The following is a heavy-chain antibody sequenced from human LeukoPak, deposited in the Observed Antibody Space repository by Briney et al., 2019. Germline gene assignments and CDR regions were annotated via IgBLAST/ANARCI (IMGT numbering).Heavy chain of an antibody. CDR3: ARDRAVVVIPANDAFDI. CDR2: IWYDGSNK. V-gene: IGHV3-33*08. CDR1: GFTFSSYG. Sequence: PGGSLRLSCAASGFTFSSYGMNWVRRAPGKGLEWVAVIWYDGSNKYYADSVKGRFTISRDNSKNTLYLQMNSLRAEDTAVYYCARDRAVVVIPANDAFDIWGQGTMVTVSS. D-gene: IGHD3-22*01. J-gene: IGHJ3*02.